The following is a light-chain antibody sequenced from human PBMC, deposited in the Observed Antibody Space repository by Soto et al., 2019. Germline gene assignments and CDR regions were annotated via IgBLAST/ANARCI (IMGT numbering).Light chain of an antibody. J-gene: IGLJ2*01. CDR3: GTWDSSLTAVV. Sequence: QSVLTQPPSVSAAPGQKVTISCSGSSSNIGNNYVSWYQQLPGTVPKLLIYDSNKRPSGIPDRFSGFKSGTSATLGITGLQTGDEADYYCGTWDSSLTAVVFGGGTKVTVL. V-gene: IGLV1-51*01. CDR2: DSN. CDR1: SSNIGNNY.